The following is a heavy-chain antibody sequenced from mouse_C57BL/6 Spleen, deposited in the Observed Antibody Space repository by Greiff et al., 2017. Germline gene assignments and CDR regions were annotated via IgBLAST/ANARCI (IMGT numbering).Heavy chain of an antibody. D-gene: IGHD2-1*01. CDR2: IYPGSGNT. CDR1: GYSFTSYY. Sequence: QVQLQQSGPELVKPGASVKISCKASGYSFTSYYIHWVKQRPGQGLEWIGGIYPGSGNTKYNEKFKGKATLTADTSSSTAYMQLSSLTSEDSAVYYRARLGGNYVFDYWGQGTTLTVSS. J-gene: IGHJ2*01. V-gene: IGHV1-66*01. CDR3: ARLGGNYVFDY.